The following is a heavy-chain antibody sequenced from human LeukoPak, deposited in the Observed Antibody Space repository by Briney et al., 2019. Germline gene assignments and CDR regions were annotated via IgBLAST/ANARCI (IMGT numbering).Heavy chain of an antibody. CDR1: GGTFSSYA. D-gene: IGHD2-8*01. J-gene: IGHJ3*02. Sequence: ASVKVSCKASGGTFSSYAISWVRQAPGQGLEWMGKINPSSGGIGYAQKFQGRVTMTRDTSTSTVYMELTSLRSEDTAVYYCARDGLYCTNGVCSSDIWGQGTLVTVSS. CDR3: ARDGLYCTNGVCSSDI. CDR2: INPSSGGI. V-gene: IGHV1-46*01.